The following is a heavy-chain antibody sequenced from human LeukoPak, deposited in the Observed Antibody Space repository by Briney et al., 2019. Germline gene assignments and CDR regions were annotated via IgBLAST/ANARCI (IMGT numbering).Heavy chain of an antibody. V-gene: IGHV4-39*02. Sequence: SETLSLTCTVSGGSISSSSYYWGWIRQPPGKGLEWIGSIYYSGSTYYNPSLKSRVTISVDTSKNQFSLKLSSVTAADTAVYYCARDAMVGNWFDPWGQGTLVTVSS. CDR2: IYYSGST. J-gene: IGHJ5*02. CDR1: GGSISSSSYY. CDR3: ARDAMVGNWFDP. D-gene: IGHD2-8*01.